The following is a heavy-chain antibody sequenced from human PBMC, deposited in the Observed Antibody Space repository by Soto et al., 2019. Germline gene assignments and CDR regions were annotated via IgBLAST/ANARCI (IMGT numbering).Heavy chain of an antibody. V-gene: IGHV3-7*01. CDR3: ARDSRTTTVVKY. CDR1: GFTFSSDW. Sequence: EVQLVESGGGLVQPGGSLRLSCAASGFTFSSDWMSWVRQAPGKGLEWVANIKQDGSEKYYVDSVKGRFTISRDNAKNSLYLQMNSLRAEDTAVYYCARDSRTTTVVKYWGQGTLVTVSS. D-gene: IGHD4-17*01. CDR2: IKQDGSEK. J-gene: IGHJ4*02.